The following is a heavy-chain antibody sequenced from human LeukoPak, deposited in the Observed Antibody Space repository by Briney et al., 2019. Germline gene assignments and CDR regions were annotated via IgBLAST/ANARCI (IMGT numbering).Heavy chain of an antibody. CDR3: ARSEGLYYDFWSGEFDY. J-gene: IGHJ4*02. CDR1: GFTFSSYS. Sequence: GGSLRLSCAASGFTFSSYSMNWVRQAPGKGLEWVSSISSSSSYIYYADSVKGRFTISRDNAKNSPYLQMNSLRAEDTAVYYCARSEGLYYDFWSGEFDYWGQGTLVTVSS. V-gene: IGHV3-21*01. D-gene: IGHD3-3*01. CDR2: ISSSSSYI.